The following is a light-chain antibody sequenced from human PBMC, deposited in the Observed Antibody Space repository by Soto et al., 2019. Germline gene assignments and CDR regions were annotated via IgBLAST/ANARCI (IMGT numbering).Light chain of an antibody. CDR2: DDS. J-gene: IGLJ2*01. V-gene: IGLV3-21*02. Sequence: SYELTQPPSVSVAPGQTARITCGGNNIGTKSVHWYQQEPGRAPVLVVYDDSDRPSGIPERVSGSNSGNTATLTISGVEAGDEADYYCQVWDTSSDHMVFGGGTKLTVL. CDR1: NIGTKS. CDR3: QVWDTSSDHMV.